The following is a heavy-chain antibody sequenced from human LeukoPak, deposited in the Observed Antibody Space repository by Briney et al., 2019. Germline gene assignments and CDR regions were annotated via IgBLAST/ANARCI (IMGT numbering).Heavy chain of an antibody. J-gene: IGHJ4*02. CDR2: IRDDGSNK. V-gene: IGHV3-30*02. CDR3: AKEGSSSWYRGYFDY. D-gene: IGHD6-13*01. Sequence: PGGSLRLSCAASGFTFSSYGMHWVRQAPGKGLEWVAFIRDDGSNKYYADSVKGRFTISRDNSKNTLYLQMNSLRAEDTAVYYCAKEGSSSWYRGYFDYWGQGTLVTVSS. CDR1: GFTFSSYG.